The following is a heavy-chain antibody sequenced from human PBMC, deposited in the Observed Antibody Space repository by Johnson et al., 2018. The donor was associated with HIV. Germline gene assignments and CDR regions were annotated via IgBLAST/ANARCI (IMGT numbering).Heavy chain of an antibody. CDR2: ISYDGSNK. CDR1: GFTFSSYA. D-gene: IGHD6-13*01. CDR3: ARPFRIAGYGGSDAFEI. Sequence: QVQLVESGGGVVQPGRSLRLSCAASGFTFSSYAMHWVRQAPGKGLEWVAVISYDGSNKYYADSVKGRFTISRDNSKNTLYLQMNSLRAEDTAVYYCARPFRIAGYGGSDAFEIWGQGTLVNVSS. J-gene: IGHJ3*02. V-gene: IGHV3-30*04.